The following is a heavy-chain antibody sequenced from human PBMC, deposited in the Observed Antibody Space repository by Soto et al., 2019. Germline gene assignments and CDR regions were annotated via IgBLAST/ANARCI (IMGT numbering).Heavy chain of an antibody. CDR2: IYYSGST. CDR1: GGSISSGDCY. V-gene: IGHV4-30-4*02. CDR3: ARAGHYTQGSAHRGTDY. D-gene: IGHD3-3*01. J-gene: IGHJ4*02. Sequence: PSETLSLTCTVSGGSISSGDCYWSWIRQPPGKGPEWIGYIYYSGSTYYNPSLKSRVTISVDTSKNQFSLKLSSVTAADTAVYYCARAGHYTQGSAHRGTDYWGPGTQVTVSS.